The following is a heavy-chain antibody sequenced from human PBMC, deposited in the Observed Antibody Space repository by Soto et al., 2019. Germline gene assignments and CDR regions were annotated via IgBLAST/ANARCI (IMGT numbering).Heavy chain of an antibody. CDR1: GFTFSSYA. CDR3: AKVGRPDDAFDI. D-gene: IGHD3-10*01. V-gene: IGHV3-23*01. Sequence: GSLRLSCAASGFTFSSYAMSWVRQAPGKGLEWVSAISGSGGSTYYADSVKGRFTISRDNSKNTLYLQMNSLRAEDTAVYYCAKVGRPDDAFDIWGQGTMVTVSS. CDR2: ISGSGGST. J-gene: IGHJ3*02.